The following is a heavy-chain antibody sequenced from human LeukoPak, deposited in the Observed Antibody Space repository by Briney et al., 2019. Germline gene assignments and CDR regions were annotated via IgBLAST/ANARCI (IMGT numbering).Heavy chain of an antibody. V-gene: IGHV1-69*04. CDR3: ARAGKSCSSTSCRGWFDP. Sequence: GASVKVSCKASGGTFSSYAISWVRQAPGQGLEWMGRIIPILGIANYAQKFQGRVTITADKSTSTAYMELSSLRSEDTAVYYCARAGKSCSSTSCRGWFDPWGQGTLVTVSS. D-gene: IGHD2-2*01. J-gene: IGHJ5*02. CDR2: IIPILGIA. CDR1: GGTFSSYA.